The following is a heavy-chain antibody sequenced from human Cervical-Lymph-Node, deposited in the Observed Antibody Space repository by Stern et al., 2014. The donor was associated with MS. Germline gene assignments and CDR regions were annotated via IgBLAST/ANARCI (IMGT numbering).Heavy chain of an antibody. CDR3: ARDHFTTSLDV. CDR1: GGSISSDNYY. CDR2: IYYSGTT. V-gene: IGHV4-31*03. Sequence: VHLVESGPGLVKPSQTLSLTCTVSGGSISSDNYYWTWIRQHPGKGLAWIGHIYYSGTTYYNPSLKSRVSITVDTSQNLFSLRLSSVTAADTAVYYCARDHFTTSLDVWGHGTTVTVS. D-gene: IGHD3-22*01. J-gene: IGHJ6*02.